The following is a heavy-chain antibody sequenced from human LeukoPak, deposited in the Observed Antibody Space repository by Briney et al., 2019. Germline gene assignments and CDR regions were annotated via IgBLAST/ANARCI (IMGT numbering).Heavy chain of an antibody. J-gene: IGHJ4*02. D-gene: IGHD4-17*01. V-gene: IGHV3-23*01. CDR3: AKEGAYGDHFDY. CDR2: ISGSGGST. CDR1: GFTFSTYA. Sequence: GGSLRLSCTASGFTFSTYAMSWVRQAPGKGLEWVSSISGSGGSTYYADSVKGRFTISRDNSKNTLYLQMNSLRAEDTAVYYCAKEGAYGDHFDYWGQGTLVTVSS.